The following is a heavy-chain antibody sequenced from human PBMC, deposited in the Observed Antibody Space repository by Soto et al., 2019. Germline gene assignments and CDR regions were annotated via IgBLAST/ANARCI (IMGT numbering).Heavy chain of an antibody. CDR2: IYSGGTT. V-gene: IGHV3-53*01. J-gene: IGHJ6*02. D-gene: IGHD1-1*01. CDR3: ARHDGNDERENYYDGMDV. Sequence: PGGSLRLSCAASGFTVSNSYMRWVRQAPGKGLEWVSVIYSGGTTYYAEFVQGRFIISRDSSKNTLYLQMSSLRAEDTAIYYCARHDGNDERENYYDGMDVCGQGTTVTVSS. CDR1: GFTVSNSY.